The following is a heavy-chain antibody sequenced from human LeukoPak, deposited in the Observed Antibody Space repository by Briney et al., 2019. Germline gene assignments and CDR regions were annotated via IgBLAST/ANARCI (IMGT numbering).Heavy chain of an antibody. D-gene: IGHD6-13*01. CDR3: AREIAAASVFDY. V-gene: IGHV1-18*01. CDR2: TSAYNGNT. Sequence: ASVKVSCKASGYTFTSYGISWVRQAPGQGLEWMGWTSAYNGNTNYAQKLQGRVTMTTDTSTSTAYMELRSLRSDDTAVYYCAREIAAASVFDYWGQGTLVTVSS. J-gene: IGHJ4*02. CDR1: GYTFTSYG.